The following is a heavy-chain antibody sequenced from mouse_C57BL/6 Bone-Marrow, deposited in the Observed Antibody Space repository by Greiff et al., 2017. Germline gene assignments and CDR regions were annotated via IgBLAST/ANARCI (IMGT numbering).Heavy chain of an antibody. Sequence: VQLQQSGAELVKPGASVKLSCKASGYTFTSYWMHWVKQRPGRGLEWIGRIDPNSGGTKYNEKFKSKATLTVDTPSSTAYMPLSSLTSEDSAVCYCASPHYYGSRYAMDYWGQGTSVTVSS. D-gene: IGHD1-1*01. CDR3: ASPHYYGSRYAMDY. J-gene: IGHJ4*01. V-gene: IGHV1-72*01. CDR1: GYTFTSYW. CDR2: IDPNSGGT.